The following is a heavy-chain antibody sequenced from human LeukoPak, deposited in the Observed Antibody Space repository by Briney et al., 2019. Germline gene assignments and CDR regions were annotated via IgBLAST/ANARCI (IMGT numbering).Heavy chain of an antibody. CDR2: IWYDGSNK. CDR1: GFTFSSYG. V-gene: IGHV3-33*06. D-gene: IGHD3-22*01. J-gene: IGHJ6*03. Sequence: PGGSLRLSCAASGFTFSSYGMHWVRQAPGKGLEWVAVIWYDGSNKYYADSVKGRFTISRDNSKNTLYLQMNSLRAEDTAVYYCAKDHYYYDSSGYYKAVDFYYYVDVWGKGTTVTVSS. CDR3: AKDHYYYDSSGYYKAVDFYYYVDV.